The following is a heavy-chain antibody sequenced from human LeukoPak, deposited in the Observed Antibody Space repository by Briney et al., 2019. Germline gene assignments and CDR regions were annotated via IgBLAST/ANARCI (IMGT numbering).Heavy chain of an antibody. Sequence: SETLSLTCTVSGASIRSSGYYWSWIRQDPAKGLEWIGYIYHSGNTYYNPSLKSRVTISLDTSKNQFSLKLRSVTAADTAVYYCARANYYDSTGYLPVVYPSDFWGQGTLVTVSS. J-gene: IGHJ4*02. D-gene: IGHD3-22*01. CDR1: GASIRSSGYY. CDR2: IYHSGNT. V-gene: IGHV4-31*03. CDR3: ARANYYDSTGYLPVVYPSDF.